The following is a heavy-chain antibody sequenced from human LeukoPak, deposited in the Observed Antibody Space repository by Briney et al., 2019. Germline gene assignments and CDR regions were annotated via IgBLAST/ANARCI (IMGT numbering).Heavy chain of an antibody. V-gene: IGHV4-59*08. J-gene: IGHJ3*02. D-gene: IGHD5-12*01. CDR2: IYYSGST. CDR3: ARNSGYAGDAFDI. CDR1: GGSISSYY. Sequence: PSETLSLTCTVSGGSISSYYWSWIRQPPGKGLEGIGYIYYSGSTNYNPSLKSRVTISVDTSKNQFSPKLSSVTAADTAVYYCARNSGYAGDAFDIWGQGTMVTVSS.